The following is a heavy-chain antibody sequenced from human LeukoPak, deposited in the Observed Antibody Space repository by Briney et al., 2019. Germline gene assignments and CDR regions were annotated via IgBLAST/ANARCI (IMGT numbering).Heavy chain of an antibody. J-gene: IGHJ5*02. CDR1: GYTFTGYY. Sequence: ASVKVSCKASGYTFTGYYMHWVRQAPGQGLEWMGWINPNSGGTNYAQKFQGRVTMTRDTSSSTAYMELSRLRSDDTAVYYCARAGWDSTGPNTPWFDPWGQGTLVTVSS. D-gene: IGHD2-2*01. CDR3: ARAGWDSTGPNTPWFDP. V-gene: IGHV1-2*02. CDR2: INPNSGGT.